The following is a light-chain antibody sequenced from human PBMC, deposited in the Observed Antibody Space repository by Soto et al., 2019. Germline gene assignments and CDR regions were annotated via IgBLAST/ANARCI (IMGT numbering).Light chain of an antibody. CDR3: QQYYSYPLT. V-gene: IGKV1-8*01. J-gene: IGKJ4*01. CDR1: QGISSY. CDR2: AAS. Sequence: AIRMTQSPSSFSASTGDRVTITCRASQGISSYLAWYQQKPGKAPKLLIYAASTLQSGGPSRFSGSGSGTDFTLTISCLQSEDVATYYCQQYYSYPLTFGGGTKVEIK.